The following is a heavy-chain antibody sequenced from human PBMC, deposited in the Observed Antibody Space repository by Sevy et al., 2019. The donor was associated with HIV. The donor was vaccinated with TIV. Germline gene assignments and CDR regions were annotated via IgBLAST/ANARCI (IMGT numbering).Heavy chain of an antibody. V-gene: IGHV3-21*01. CDR3: AREPTIAVAGFDVYMDV. Sequence: GGSLRLSCAASGFTFSSYSMNWVRQAPGKGLEWVSSISSSSSYIYYADSVKGRFTISRDNAKNSLYLQMNSLRAEDTAVYYCAREPTIAVAGFDVYMDVWGKGTTVTVSS. CDR2: ISSSSSYI. J-gene: IGHJ6*03. CDR1: GFTFSSYS. D-gene: IGHD6-19*01.